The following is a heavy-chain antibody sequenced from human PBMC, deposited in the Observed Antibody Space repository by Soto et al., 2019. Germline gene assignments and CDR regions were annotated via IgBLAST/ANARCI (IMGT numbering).Heavy chain of an antibody. J-gene: IGHJ4*02. CDR2: INAGNGNT. CDR1: GYTFTSYA. CDR3: ARDRFYSGWSDY. V-gene: IGHV1-3*01. Sequence: ASVKVSCKASGYTFTSYAMHWVRQAPGQRLEWMGWINAGNGNTKYSQKFQGRVTITRDTSASTAYMELSSLRSEDTAVYYCARDRFYSGWSDYWGQGTLVTVSS. D-gene: IGHD6-19*01.